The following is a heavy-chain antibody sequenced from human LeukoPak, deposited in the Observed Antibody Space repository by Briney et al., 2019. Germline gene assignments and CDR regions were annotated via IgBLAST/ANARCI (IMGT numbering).Heavy chain of an antibody. CDR3: ARGGANYGSGSYYGN. CDR1: GGSISSGGYY. Sequence: SETLSLTCTVSGGSISSGGYYWSWIRQRPGKGLEWIGYIYYSGSTYYNPSLKSRVTISVDTSKNQFSLKLSSVTAADTAVYYCARGGANYGSGSYYGNWGQGTLVTVSS. J-gene: IGHJ4*02. D-gene: IGHD3-10*01. CDR2: IYYSGST. V-gene: IGHV4-31*03.